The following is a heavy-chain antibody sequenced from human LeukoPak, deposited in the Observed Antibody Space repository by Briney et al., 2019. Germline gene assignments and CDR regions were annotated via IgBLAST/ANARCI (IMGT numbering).Heavy chain of an antibody. V-gene: IGHV4-34*01. Sequence: PSETLSLTCAVYSGSFSGYYWSWIRQPPGKGLEWIGEINHSGSTSHNPSLKSRVTISVDTSKNQFSLKQTSVTAADTALYYCARGDGRDGYKGKLDYWGQGTLVTVSS. CDR1: SGSFSGYY. CDR3: ARGDGRDGYKGKLDY. CDR2: INHSGST. D-gene: IGHD5-24*01. J-gene: IGHJ4*02.